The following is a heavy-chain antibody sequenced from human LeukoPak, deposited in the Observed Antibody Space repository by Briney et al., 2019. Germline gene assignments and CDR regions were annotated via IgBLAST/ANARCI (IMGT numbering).Heavy chain of an antibody. CDR3: ARDSGIYCSSTSCYGDFDY. D-gene: IGHD2-2*01. J-gene: IGHJ4*02. CDR2: ISYDGSNK. Sequence: PGGSLRLSCAASGFTFSSYAMHWVRQAPGKGLEWVAVISYDGSNKYYADSVKGRFTISRDNSKNTLYLQMNSLRAEDTAVYYCARDSGIYCSSTSCYGDFDYWGQGTLVTVSS. V-gene: IGHV3-30*04. CDR1: GFTFSSYA.